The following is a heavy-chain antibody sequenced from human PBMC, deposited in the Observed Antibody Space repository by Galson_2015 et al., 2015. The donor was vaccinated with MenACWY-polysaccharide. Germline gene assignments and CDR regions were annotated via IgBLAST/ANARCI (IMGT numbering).Heavy chain of an antibody. CDR2: IDKSGRNI. V-gene: IGHV3-11*01. D-gene: IGHD6-25*01. J-gene: IGHJ4*02. CDR1: GFTFSDWY. Sequence: ALRLSCAASGFTFSDWYLSWGRQAPGEGLQWISWIDKSGRNIYYEDSLKGRFTISRDNAMNSLYLQLNSLRAEDTAVYYCATGLCGLDQWGQGTLVTASP. CDR3: ATGLCGLDQ.